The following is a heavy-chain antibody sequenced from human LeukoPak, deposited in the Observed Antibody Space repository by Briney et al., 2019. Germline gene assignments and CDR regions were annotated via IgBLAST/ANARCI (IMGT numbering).Heavy chain of an antibody. J-gene: IGHJ5*02. CDR1: DYSISSSNW. D-gene: IGHD2-21*01. V-gene: IGHV4-28*01. CDR2: IYYSGST. Sequence: PSDTLSLTCAVSDYSISSSNWWGWIRQPPGKGLEWMGYIYYSGSTYYNPSLKSRVTISVDTSKNLFSLKLSSVTASDTAVYYCARQANRGGDCYSFDPWGQGTLVTVSS. CDR3: ARQANRGGDCYSFDP.